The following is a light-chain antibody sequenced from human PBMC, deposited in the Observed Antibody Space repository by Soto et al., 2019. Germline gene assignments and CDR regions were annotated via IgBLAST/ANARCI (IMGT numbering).Light chain of an antibody. V-gene: IGKV1-5*01. J-gene: IGKJ4*01. CDR3: QQYYSYSQLT. CDR1: QSISFY. Sequence: DIQMTQSPSTLSASVGDRVTITCRASQSISFYLAWYQQKPGKAPNLLIYDATTLEIGVPSRFSGSGYGTEFTLTISSLQPEDFATYYCQQYYSYSQLTFGGGTKVEIK. CDR2: DAT.